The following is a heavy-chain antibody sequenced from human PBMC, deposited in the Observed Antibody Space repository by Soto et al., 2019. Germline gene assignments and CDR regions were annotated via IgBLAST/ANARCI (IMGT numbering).Heavy chain of an antibody. J-gene: IGHJ6*02. CDR2: ISYDGSNK. V-gene: IGHV3-30*18. Sequence: QVQLVESGGGVVQPGRSLRLSCAASGFTFSSYGMHWVRQAPGKGLEWLAVISYDGSNKYYADSVKGRFTISRDNSKNTLYLQMNSLRAEDTAVYYCANALRLVELSLFYYGIDVWGQGTTVTVSS. CDR1: GFTFSSYG. D-gene: IGHD3-16*02. CDR3: ANALRLVELSLFYYGIDV.